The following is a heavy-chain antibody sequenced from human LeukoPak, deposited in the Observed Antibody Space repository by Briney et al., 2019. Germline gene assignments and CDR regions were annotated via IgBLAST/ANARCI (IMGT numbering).Heavy chain of an antibody. J-gene: IGHJ4*02. Sequence: SETLSLTCTVSGGSISSYYWRWIRQPPGKGLEWIGYIYYSGSTNYNPSLKSRVTISVDTSKNQFSLKLSSVTAADTAVYYCARGSIVGATTLDYWGQGTLVTVSS. D-gene: IGHD1-26*01. CDR3: ARGSIVGATTLDY. V-gene: IGHV4-59*01. CDR1: GGSISSYY. CDR2: IYYSGST.